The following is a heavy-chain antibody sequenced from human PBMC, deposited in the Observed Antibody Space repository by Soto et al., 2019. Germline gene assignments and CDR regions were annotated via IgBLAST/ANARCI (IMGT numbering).Heavy chain of an antibody. CDR3: ATLLAGDHFDY. CDR2: ISSSSSYI. V-gene: IGHV3-21*01. D-gene: IGHD2-21*02. J-gene: IGHJ4*02. CDR1: GFTFSSYS. Sequence: TGGSLRLSCAASGFTFSSYSMNWVRQAPGKGLEWVSSISSSSSYIYYADSVKGRFTISRDNAKDSLYLQMNSLRAEDTAVYYCATLLAGDHFDYWGQGTLVTVSS.